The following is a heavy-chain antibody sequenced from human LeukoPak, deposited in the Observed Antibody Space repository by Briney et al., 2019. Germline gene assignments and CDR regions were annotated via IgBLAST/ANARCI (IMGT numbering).Heavy chain of an antibody. V-gene: IGHV3-33*06. D-gene: IGHD6-19*01. Sequence: GRSLRLSCAASGFTFSSYGMHWVRQAPGKGLEWVAVIWYDGSNKYYADSVKGRFTISRDNSKNTLYLQMNSLRAEDTAVYYCAKPSSSGDAFDIWGQGTMVTVSS. CDR3: AKPSSSGDAFDI. J-gene: IGHJ3*02. CDR1: GFTFSSYG. CDR2: IWYDGSNK.